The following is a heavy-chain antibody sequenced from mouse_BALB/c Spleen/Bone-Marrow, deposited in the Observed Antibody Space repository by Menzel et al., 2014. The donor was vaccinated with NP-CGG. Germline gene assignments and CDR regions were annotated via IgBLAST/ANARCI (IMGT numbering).Heavy chain of an antibody. CDR2: INPYNGGT. J-gene: IGHJ1*01. CDR1: GFSFTDYT. D-gene: IGHD1-1*01. Sequence: VQLQQSGPELVKPGASMKISCKASGFSFTDYTMTWVKQSHGKNLVWIGLINPYNGGTDYNQKFKGKATLTVDNLSSTSYMDLLSQTSEDSAGYYCATYNGSGWYFDVWGAGTTVTGSS. V-gene: IGHV1-18*01. CDR3: ATYNGSGWYFDV.